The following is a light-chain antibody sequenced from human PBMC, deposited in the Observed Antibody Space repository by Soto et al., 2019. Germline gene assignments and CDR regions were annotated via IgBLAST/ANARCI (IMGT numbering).Light chain of an antibody. V-gene: IGKV3-15*01. CDR1: QNIYSN. Sequence: IVMTQSPATLSVSPGERATFSCRASQNIYSNIAWYQQRPGQAPRLLIYRASTRATGVPARFSGSGSGTEFTLTISSLQSEDFAVYYCQQYNNWPPRTFGQGTKVEIK. CDR2: RAS. J-gene: IGKJ1*01. CDR3: QQYNNWPPRT.